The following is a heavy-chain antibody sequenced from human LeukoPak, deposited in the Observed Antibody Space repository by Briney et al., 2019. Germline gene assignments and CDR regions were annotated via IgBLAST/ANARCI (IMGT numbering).Heavy chain of an antibody. CDR2: VSGSAGSGST. D-gene: IGHD3-10*01. Sequence: GGSLRLSCAASGFTFTNFAMIWVRQAPGKGLEWVSAVSGSAGSGSTYYAESVKGRFTISRDNSKNTLYLQKNNLGAEDTDVYYCAKKGSPYGSGSYYGFDYWGQGTLVTVSS. CDR3: AKKGSPYGSGSYYGFDY. J-gene: IGHJ4*02. CDR1: GFTFTNFA. V-gene: IGHV3-23*01.